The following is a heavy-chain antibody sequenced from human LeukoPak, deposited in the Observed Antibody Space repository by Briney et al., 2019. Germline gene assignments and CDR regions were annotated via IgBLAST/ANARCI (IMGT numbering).Heavy chain of an antibody. J-gene: IGHJ4*02. CDR1: GFTFSSYA. V-gene: IGHV3-74*01. CDR3: ARAGGNPFKTLDY. Sequence: GGSLRLSCAASGFTFSSYAMSWVRQAPGKGLVWVSRINSDGSSTSYADSVKGRFTISRDNAKNTLYLQMNSLRAEDTAVYYCARAGGNPFKTLDYWGQGTLVTVSS. CDR2: INSDGSST. D-gene: IGHD4-23*01.